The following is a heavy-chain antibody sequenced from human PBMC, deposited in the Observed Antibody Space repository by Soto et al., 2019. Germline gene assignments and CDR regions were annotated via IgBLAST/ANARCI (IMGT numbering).Heavy chain of an antibody. V-gene: IGHV3-30-3*01. Sequence: GGSLRLSCAASGFTFSSYAMHWVRQAPGKGLEWVAVISYDGSNKYYADSVKGRFTISRDNSKNTLYLQMNSLRAEDTAVYYCARSGRSGYQDSFDYWGQGTLVTVS. D-gene: IGHD3-22*01. J-gene: IGHJ4*02. CDR1: GFTFSSYA. CDR3: ARSGRSGYQDSFDY. CDR2: ISYDGSNK.